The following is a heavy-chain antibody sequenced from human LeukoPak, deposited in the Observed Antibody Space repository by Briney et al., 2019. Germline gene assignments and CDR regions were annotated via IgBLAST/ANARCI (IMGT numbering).Heavy chain of an antibody. V-gene: IGHV3-23*01. CDR2: ISGSGGST. D-gene: IGHD3-3*01. Sequence: GGSLRLSCAASGFTFSSYAMSWVRQAPGKGLEWVSAISGSGGSTYYADSVKGRFTISRDNSKNTLYLQMNSLRAEDTAVYYCAKELRGGGRYYDFWSGYYYWGQGTLVTVSS. CDR3: AKELRGGGRYYDFWSGYYY. J-gene: IGHJ4*02. CDR1: GFTFSSYA.